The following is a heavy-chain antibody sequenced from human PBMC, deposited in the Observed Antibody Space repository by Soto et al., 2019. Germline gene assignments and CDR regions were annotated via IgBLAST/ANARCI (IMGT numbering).Heavy chain of an antibody. J-gene: IGHJ6*03. CDR3: GRLLDIMENIVVVPTTPARYYYYYMDV. Sequence: QVQLQQWGAGLLKPSETLSLTCAVYGGSFSGYYWSWIRQPPGKGLEWIGEINHSGSTNYNPSLKSRVTISVDTSNKHFPQMLSVVAADDAAVYYSGRLLDIMENIVVVPTTPARYYYYYMDVWGKGTTVTVSS. V-gene: IGHV4-34*01. D-gene: IGHD2-2*01. CDR2: INHSGST. CDR1: GGSFSGYY.